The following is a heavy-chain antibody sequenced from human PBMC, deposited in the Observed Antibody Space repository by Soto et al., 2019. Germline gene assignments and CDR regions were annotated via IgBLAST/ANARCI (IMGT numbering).Heavy chain of an antibody. D-gene: IGHD3-10*01. CDR3: ASSTYGSGSYYSYYYYGMDV. Sequence: PGGSLRLSCAASGFTFSSYSMNWVRQAPGKGLEWVSYISSSSSTIYYADSVKGRFTISRDNAKNSLYLQMNSLRDEDTAVYYCASSTYGSGSYYSYYYYGMDVWGQGTTVTVSS. J-gene: IGHJ6*02. V-gene: IGHV3-48*02. CDR1: GFTFSSYS. CDR2: ISSSSSTI.